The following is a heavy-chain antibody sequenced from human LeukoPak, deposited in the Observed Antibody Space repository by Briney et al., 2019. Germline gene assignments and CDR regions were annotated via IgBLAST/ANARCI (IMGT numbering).Heavy chain of an antibody. CDR1: GFTFSGYE. D-gene: IGHD5-24*01. V-gene: IGHV3-48*03. J-gene: IGHJ3*02. CDR3: ARDQTAMANSRAFDI. Sequence: PGGSLRLSCAASGFTFSGYEMKWVRQAPGKGLEWVSYITSSGSAVFYSDSVKGRFTISRDNAENSLYLQMNSLRAEDTAVYYCARDQTAMANSRAFDIWGQGTTVTVSS. CDR2: ITSSGSAV.